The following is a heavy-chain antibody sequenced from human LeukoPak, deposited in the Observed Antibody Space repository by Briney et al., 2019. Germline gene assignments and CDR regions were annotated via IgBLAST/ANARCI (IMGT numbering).Heavy chain of an antibody. CDR1: XXTFSSYG. V-gene: IGHV3-30*02. CDR2: IRYDGSNK. Sequence: GGSXRXXXXXXXXTFSSYGMHWVRQAPGKGLEWVAFIRYDGSNKYYADSVKGRFTISRDNSKNTLYLQMNSLRAEDTAVYYCAKTAAAGTVYWGQGTLVTVSS. D-gene: IGHD6-13*01. J-gene: IGHJ4*02. CDR3: AKTAAAGTVY.